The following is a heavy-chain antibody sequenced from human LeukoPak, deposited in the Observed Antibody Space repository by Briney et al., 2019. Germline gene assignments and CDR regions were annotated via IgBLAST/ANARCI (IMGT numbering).Heavy chain of an antibody. CDR2: IISIFGTA. D-gene: IGHD3-22*01. Sequence: ASVKVSCKASGGTFSSYAISWVRQAPGQGLEWMGGIISIFGTANHAQKFQGRVTITADESTSTAYMELSSLRSEDTAVYYCARRYYYDSSGYLDYWGQGTLVTVSS. CDR3: ARRYYYDSSGYLDY. CDR1: GGTFSSYA. V-gene: IGHV1-69*01. J-gene: IGHJ4*02.